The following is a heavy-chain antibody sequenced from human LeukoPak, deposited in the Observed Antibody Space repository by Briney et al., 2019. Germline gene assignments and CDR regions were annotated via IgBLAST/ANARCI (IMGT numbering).Heavy chain of an antibody. D-gene: IGHD1-26*01. J-gene: IGHJ4*02. CDR2: IGTRSNPI. Sequence: GGSLRLSCGASGFSFSDFYMSWIRQAPGMGLEWISYIGTRSNPIYYADSVKGRFTISRDDAKNSLYLQMNSLRDEDTAVYFCAREARGSGRDFDYWGQGILVTVSS. CDR1: GFSFSDFY. CDR3: AREARGSGRDFDY. V-gene: IGHV3-11*01.